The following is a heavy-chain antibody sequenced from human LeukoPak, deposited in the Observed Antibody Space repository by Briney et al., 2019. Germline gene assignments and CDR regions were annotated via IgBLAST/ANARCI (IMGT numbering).Heavy chain of an antibody. V-gene: IGHV3-66*01. CDR1: GFIVSSNY. Sequence: PGGSLRLSCAASGFIVSSNYMTWVRQAPEKGLEWVSVVHSSESTYYADSVKGRFTISRDNSKNTLYLQMNSLRAEDTAVYYCARGKDIATPRGGFDIWGQGTMVTVSS. CDR3: ARGKDIATPRGGFDI. J-gene: IGHJ3*02. CDR2: VHSSEST. D-gene: IGHD6-6*01.